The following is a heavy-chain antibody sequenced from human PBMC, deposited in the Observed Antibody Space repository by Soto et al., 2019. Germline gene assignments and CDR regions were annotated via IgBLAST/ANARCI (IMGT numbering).Heavy chain of an antibody. D-gene: IGHD2-2*01. J-gene: IGHJ5*02. CDR1: GYTFTSYG. Sequence: ASVKVSCKASGYTFTSYGISWVRQAPGQGLEWMGWISAYNGNTNYAQKLQGRVTMTTDTSTSTAYMELRSLRSDDTAVYYCARYWNLAGYCSSTSCYYWFDPWGQGTLVTVSS. CDR3: ARYWNLAGYCSSTSCYYWFDP. CDR2: ISAYNGNT. V-gene: IGHV1-18*01.